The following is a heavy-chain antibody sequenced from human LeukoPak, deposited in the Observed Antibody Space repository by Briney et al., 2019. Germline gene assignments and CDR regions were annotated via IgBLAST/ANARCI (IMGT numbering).Heavy chain of an antibody. Sequence: SETLSLTCAVSGYSISSGYYWGWIRQPPGKGLEWIGSIYHSGSTYYNPSLKSRVTISVDTSKNQFSLKLSSVTAADTAVYYCARDYDATKDYYYYYMDVWGKGTTVTVSS. V-gene: IGHV4-38-2*02. CDR3: ARDYDATKDYYYYYMDV. CDR2: IYHSGST. J-gene: IGHJ6*03. D-gene: IGHD1-26*01. CDR1: GYSISSGYY.